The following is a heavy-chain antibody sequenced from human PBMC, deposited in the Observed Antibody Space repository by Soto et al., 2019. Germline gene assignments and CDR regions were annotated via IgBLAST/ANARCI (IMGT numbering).Heavy chain of an antibody. V-gene: IGHV5-51*01. CDR1: GYSFTSYW. D-gene: IGHD6-19*01. CDR2: IYPGDSDT. J-gene: IGHJ4*02. CDR3: ASSNPYTSGWYWLDY. Sequence: LGESLKISCKGSGYSFTSYWIAWVRQMPGKGLEWVGIIYPGDSDTRYSPSFQGQVTISADKSISTAYLQWSSLKASDTAMYYCASSNPYTSGWYWLDYWGQGTLVTVSS.